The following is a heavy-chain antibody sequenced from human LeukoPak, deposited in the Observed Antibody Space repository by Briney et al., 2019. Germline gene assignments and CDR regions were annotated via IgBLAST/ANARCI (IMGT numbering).Heavy chain of an antibody. CDR3: ARGSRYCSSTSCSRDLYYFDY. CDR2: INPNSGGT. CDR1: GYTFTRCY. Sequence: ASVKVPCKASGYTFTRCYMHWVRQAPGQGLEWMGWINPNSGGTNYAQKFQGRVTMTRDTSISTAYMELSRLRSDDTAVYYCARGSRYCSSTSCSRDLYYFDYWGQGTLVTVSS. D-gene: IGHD2-2*01. J-gene: IGHJ4*02. V-gene: IGHV1-2*02.